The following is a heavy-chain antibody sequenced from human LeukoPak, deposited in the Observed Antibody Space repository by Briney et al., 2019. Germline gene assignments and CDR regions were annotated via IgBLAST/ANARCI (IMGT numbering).Heavy chain of an antibody. J-gene: IGHJ4*02. CDR3: AIGTIFGVVAAAY. CDR2: INHSGST. Sequence: SETLSLTCAAYGGSFSGYYWSWIRQPPGKGLEWIGEINHSGSTNYNPSLKSRVTISVDTSKNQFSLKLSSVTAADTAVYYCAIGTIFGVVAAAYWGQGTLVTVSS. V-gene: IGHV4-34*01. CDR1: GGSFSGYY. D-gene: IGHD3-3*01.